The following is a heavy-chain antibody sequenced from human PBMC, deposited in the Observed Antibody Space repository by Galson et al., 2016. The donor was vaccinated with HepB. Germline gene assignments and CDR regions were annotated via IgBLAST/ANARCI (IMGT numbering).Heavy chain of an antibody. V-gene: IGHV3-53*01. D-gene: IGHD3-9*01. J-gene: IGHJ4*02. CDR3: ARGHYDILTGYYGALDY. CDR2: IYSRGTT. CDR1: GFIVSSNY. Sequence: SLRLSCAASGFIVSSNYMSWVRQAPGKGLEWVSVIYSRGTTYYADSVKGRFTISRDNSKNTLCLQLNSLRAEDTAVYYCARGHYDILTGYYGALDYWGQGTLVTVSS.